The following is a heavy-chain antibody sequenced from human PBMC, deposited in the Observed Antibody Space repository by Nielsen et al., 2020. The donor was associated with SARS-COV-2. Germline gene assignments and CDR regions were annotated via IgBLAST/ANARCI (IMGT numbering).Heavy chain of an antibody. D-gene: IGHD2-2*02. V-gene: IGHV3-33*01. Sequence: WIRQPPGKGLEWVAVICYDGSNKYYADSVKGRFTISRHNSKNTLYLQMNSLKTEDTAVYYCTTDGCSSTSCYTGYYYYMDVWGKGTTVTVSS. CDR2: ICYDGSNK. CDR3: TTDGCSSTSCYTGYYYYMDV. J-gene: IGHJ6*03.